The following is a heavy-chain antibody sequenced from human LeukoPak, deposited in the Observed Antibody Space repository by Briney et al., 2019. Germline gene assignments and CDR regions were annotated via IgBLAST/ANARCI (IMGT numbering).Heavy chain of an antibody. CDR1: GGSINSGNYY. CDR3: SREILYDYGSGGVFHY. J-gene: IGHJ4*02. D-gene: IGHD3-10*01. Sequence: PSQTLSLTCTVSGGSINSGNYYWSWIRQPAGKGLEWIGRMYPGGSTEYGPSLERRVSISVDTSKNQCSLKLSSVTAADTALYYCSREILYDYGSGGVFHYWGQPTLVTVSS. V-gene: IGHV4-61*02. CDR2: MYPGGST.